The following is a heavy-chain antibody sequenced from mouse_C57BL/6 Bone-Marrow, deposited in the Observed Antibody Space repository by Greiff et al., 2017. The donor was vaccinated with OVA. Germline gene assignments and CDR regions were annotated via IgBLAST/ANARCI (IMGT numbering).Heavy chain of an antibody. CDR3: ARHSNYVDY. CDR2: ISSGSSTI. D-gene: IGHD2-5*01. Sequence: EVQGVESGEGLVKPGGSLKLSCAASGFTFSDYGMHWVRQAPEKGLEWVAYISSGSSTIYYADKVKGRFTIARDNAKNTLFLQMTSLRSEDTAMYYCARHSNYVDYWGQGTTLTVSS. CDR1: GFTFSDYG. J-gene: IGHJ2*01. V-gene: IGHV5-17*01.